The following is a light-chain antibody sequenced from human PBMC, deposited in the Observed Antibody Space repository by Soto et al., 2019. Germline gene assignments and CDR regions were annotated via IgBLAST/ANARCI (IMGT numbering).Light chain of an antibody. V-gene: IGKV3-20*01. J-gene: IGKJ2*01. CDR2: CAS. CDR1: QSVSSSY. Sequence: EIVLTQSPGTLSLSPGERATLSCRASQSVSSSYLAWYQQKPGQAPRLLIYCASSRATGIPDRFSCSGSGTDFTLTISRLEPEDFALYYCQQYGSSPLYTFGKGTKVDIK. CDR3: QQYGSSPLYT.